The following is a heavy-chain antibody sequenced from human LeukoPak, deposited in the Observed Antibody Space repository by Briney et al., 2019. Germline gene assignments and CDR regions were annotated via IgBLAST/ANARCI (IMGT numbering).Heavy chain of an antibody. CDR2: INPNSGGT. Sequence: GASVKVSCKASGYTFTGYYIHWVRQAPGQGLEWMGWINPNSGGTNYAQKFQGRVTMTRDTSISTAYMELSRLRSDDTAVYYCAREPYHYYDYVWGSYRYGGIDYWGQGTLVTVSS. J-gene: IGHJ4*02. V-gene: IGHV1-2*02. CDR1: GYTFTGYY. CDR3: AREPYHYYDYVWGSYRYGGIDY. D-gene: IGHD3-16*02.